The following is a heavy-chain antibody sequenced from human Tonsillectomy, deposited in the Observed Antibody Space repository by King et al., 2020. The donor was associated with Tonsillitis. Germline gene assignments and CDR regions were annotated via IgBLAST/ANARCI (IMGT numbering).Heavy chain of an antibody. J-gene: IGHJ4*02. CDR1: GGSISSYY. Sequence: VQLQESGPGLVKPSETLSLTCTVSGGSISSYYWTWIRQPPGKGLEWIGYIYYTGSTNYNPSLKSRVTISVDTSKNQFSLRLTSVTAADTAVYYCARGKDRGGDVQDWGQGTLVTVSA. CDR3: ARGKDRGGDVQD. D-gene: IGHD3-10*01. CDR2: IYYTGST. V-gene: IGHV4-59*01.